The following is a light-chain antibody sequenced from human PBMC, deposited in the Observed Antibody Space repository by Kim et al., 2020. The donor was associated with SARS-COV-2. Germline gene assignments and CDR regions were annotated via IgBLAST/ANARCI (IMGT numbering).Light chain of an antibody. CDR3: NSPDSSGNHLV. CDR2: GKN. J-gene: IGLJ2*01. CDR1: SLRSYY. Sequence: ALGQPVRITCQGDSLRSYYESWYQQKQGQAPVLVIYGKNKRPSGIPDRFSGSSSGNTASLTITGAQAEDEADYCCNSPDSSGNHLVLGGGTQLTVL. V-gene: IGLV3-19*01.